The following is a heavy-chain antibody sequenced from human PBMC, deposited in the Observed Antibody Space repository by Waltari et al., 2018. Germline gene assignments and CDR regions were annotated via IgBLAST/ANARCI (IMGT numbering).Heavy chain of an antibody. CDR2: INSDGSST. CDR3: AIYDFWSGYSFDY. J-gene: IGHJ4*02. V-gene: IGHV3-74*01. CDR1: GFTFSSYW. Sequence: EVQLVESGGGLVQPGGSLRLSCAASGFTFSSYWMHWVGQAPGKGLVWVSRINSDGSSTSYADSVKGRFTISRDNAKNTLYLQMNSLRAEDTAVYYCAIYDFWSGYSFDYWGQGTLVTVSS. D-gene: IGHD3-3*01.